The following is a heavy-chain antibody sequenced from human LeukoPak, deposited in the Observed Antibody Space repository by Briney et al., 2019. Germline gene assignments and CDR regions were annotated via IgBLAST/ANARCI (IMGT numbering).Heavy chain of an antibody. Sequence: ASVTVSCTASGYTFISYDINWVRQAPGQGLEWMGWVSPQSGNTGYAQKFQGRLTMTMNASISTAYMELSSLNSDDTAVYYCARTVTMVRGVVIRAWLDPWGQGTLVTVSP. D-gene: IGHD3-10*01. CDR3: ARTVTMVRGVVIRAWLDP. CDR2: VSPQSGNT. CDR1: GYTFISYD. J-gene: IGHJ5*02. V-gene: IGHV1-8*01.